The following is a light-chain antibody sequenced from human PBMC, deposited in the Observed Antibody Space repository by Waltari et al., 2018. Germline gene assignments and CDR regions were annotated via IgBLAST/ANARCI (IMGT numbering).Light chain of an antibody. CDR2: DVS. Sequence: QSALTQPASVFGSPGQSITISCTGTSSDVGGYNYVPWYQQHPGKAPKLMIYDVSNRPSGVSNRFSGSKSGNTASLTISGLQAEDEADYYCSSYTTSSTRLFGGGTKVTVL. CDR3: SSYTTSSTRL. CDR1: SSDVGGYNY. J-gene: IGLJ2*01. V-gene: IGLV2-14*03.